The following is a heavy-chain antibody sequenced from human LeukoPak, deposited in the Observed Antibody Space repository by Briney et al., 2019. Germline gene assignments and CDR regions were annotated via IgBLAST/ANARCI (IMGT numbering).Heavy chain of an antibody. Sequence: PGGSLRLSCVVSGFTFATYAMSWVRQAPGKGLEWVSLIRGSGTNTYYADSVRGRFTTSRDFSKNTLYLQMNSLRAEDTALYYCAKDSGNSFFDYWGQGTLVTVSS. CDR1: GFTFATYA. CDR2: IRGSGTNT. J-gene: IGHJ4*02. CDR3: AKDSGNSFFDY. D-gene: IGHD2-15*01. V-gene: IGHV3-23*01.